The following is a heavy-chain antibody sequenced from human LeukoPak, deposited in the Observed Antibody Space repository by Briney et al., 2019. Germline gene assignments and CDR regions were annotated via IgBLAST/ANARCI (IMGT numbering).Heavy chain of an antibody. CDR1: GFTFSDYY. J-gene: IGHJ6*03. CDR2: TSSSGTAI. CDR3: ARGRAHYDSSGYYYYYYYMDF. V-gene: IGHV3-11*01. D-gene: IGHD3-22*01. Sequence: KTGGSLRLSCAASGFTFSDYYMSWIRQAPGKGLEWVSYTSSSGTAICYADSVKGRFTISRDNAKNTLYLQMNSLRAEDTAVYYCARGRAHYDSSGYYYYYYYMDFWGKGTTVTVSS.